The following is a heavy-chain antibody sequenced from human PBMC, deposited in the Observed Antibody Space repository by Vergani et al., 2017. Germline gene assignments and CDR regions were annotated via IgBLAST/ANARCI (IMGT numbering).Heavy chain of an antibody. CDR2: LCPSGST. CDR1: GAPISYWC. J-gene: IGHJ4*02. CDR3: ARLYSGTNFRYFDF. D-gene: IGHD1-26*01. V-gene: IGHV4-4*07. Sequence: QVQMQESGPGLVKTSETLSLTCSASGAPISYWCWSWLRQPAGKGLEWIGRLCPSGSTNYKPSLKSRVTMSIDTSKNQFSLNLSSVTAADRAVYYCARLYSGTNFRYFDFWGPGTLVTVSS.